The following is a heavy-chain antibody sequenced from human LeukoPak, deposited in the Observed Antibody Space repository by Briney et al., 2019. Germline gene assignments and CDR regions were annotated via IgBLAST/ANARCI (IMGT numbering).Heavy chain of an antibody. Sequence: GGSLRLSCTASGFTFGDYAMSWVRQAPGKGLEWVGFIRSKAYGGTTEYAASVKGRFTISRDDSKSIAYLQINSLKTEYTAVYYCTCFSVTWRGLDIWGQGTLVTVSS. CDR1: GFTFGDYA. CDR2: IRSKAYGGTT. J-gene: IGHJ3*02. CDR3: TCFSVTWRGLDI. D-gene: IGHD4-17*01. V-gene: IGHV3-49*04.